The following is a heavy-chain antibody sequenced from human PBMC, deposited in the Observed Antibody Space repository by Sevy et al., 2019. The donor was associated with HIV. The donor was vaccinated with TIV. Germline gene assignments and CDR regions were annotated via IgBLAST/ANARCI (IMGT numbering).Heavy chain of an antibody. J-gene: IGHJ5*02. CDR3: AREFPWYYYDSSGRSGWFDP. CDR1: GFTFSSYS. D-gene: IGHD3-22*01. Sequence: GGSLRLSCAASGFTFSSYSMNWVRQAPGKGLEWVSYISSSSSTIYYADSVKGRFTISRDNAKNSLYLQMNSLRDEDTAVYYCAREFPWYYYDSSGRSGWFDPWGQGTLVTVSS. CDR2: ISSSSSTI. V-gene: IGHV3-48*02.